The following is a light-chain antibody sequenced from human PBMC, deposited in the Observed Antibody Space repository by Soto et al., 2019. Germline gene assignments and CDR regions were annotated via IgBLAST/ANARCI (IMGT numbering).Light chain of an antibody. Sequence: DIQMTQSPSSLSASIGDSVTLTCRSSQSIGNYLNWYQQKPGKAPSLLIHSASTLQSGVPSRFSGSGSGTDFTFTISGLQPDDVETYYCQASYSTPLTFGQGTRLE. V-gene: IGKV1-39*01. CDR3: QASYSTPLT. CDR2: SAS. CDR1: QSIGNY. J-gene: IGKJ5*01.